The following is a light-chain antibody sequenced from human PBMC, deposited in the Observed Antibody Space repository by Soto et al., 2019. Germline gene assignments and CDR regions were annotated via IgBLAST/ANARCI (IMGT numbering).Light chain of an antibody. Sequence: QSVLTQPASVSGSPAQSITISCTRTSTDIGAYNYVSWYQQHPGKAPKLLIYEVTNRPSGVSNRFSGSKSGNTASLTISGLQAEDEANYYCNSYTTLSNRVFGTGTKVTVL. CDR1: STDIGAYNY. J-gene: IGLJ1*01. V-gene: IGLV2-14*01. CDR3: NSYTTLSNRV. CDR2: EVT.